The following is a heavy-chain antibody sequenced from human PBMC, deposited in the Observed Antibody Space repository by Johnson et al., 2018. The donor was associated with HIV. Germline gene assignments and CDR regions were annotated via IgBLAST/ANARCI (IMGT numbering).Heavy chain of an antibody. CDR2: ISSNGGST. V-gene: IGHV3-64*01. J-gene: IGHJ3*02. CDR3: ARGVTVAGTKGQSAFDI. Sequence: VQLVESGGGVVQPGGSLRLSCAASGFTFSSYAMHWVRQAPGKGLEYVSAISSNGGSTYYANSVKGRFTISRDNSKNTLYLQMGSLRAEDMAVYYCARGVTVAGTKGQSAFDIWGQGTMVTVSS. D-gene: IGHD6-19*01. CDR1: GFTFSSYA.